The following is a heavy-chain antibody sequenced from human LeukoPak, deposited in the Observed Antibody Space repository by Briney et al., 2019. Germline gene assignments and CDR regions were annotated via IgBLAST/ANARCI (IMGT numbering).Heavy chain of an antibody. D-gene: IGHD6-13*01. CDR2: ISYDGKEK. Sequence: GGSLRLSCAASGFTFSSYGMHWVRQAPGKGLGWVAVISYDGKEKYHADSVEGRFTISRDNSKNTLYLQMNSLRVEDTAVYYCARGDRGTAAGNNWFNPWGQGTLVTVSS. CDR1: GFTFSSYG. J-gene: IGHJ5*02. CDR3: ARGDRGTAAGNNWFNP. V-gene: IGHV3-30*03.